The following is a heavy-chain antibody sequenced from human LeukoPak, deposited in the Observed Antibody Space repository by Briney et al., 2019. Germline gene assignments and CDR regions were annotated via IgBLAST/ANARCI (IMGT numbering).Heavy chain of an antibody. CDR3: AGDLVYGSGSLDY. CDR1: GFTFSSYA. J-gene: IGHJ4*02. CDR2: ISDSGGRT. D-gene: IGHD3-10*01. Sequence: GGSLRLSCAASGFTFSSYAMTWVRQAPGKGLEWVSSISDSGGRTYYADSVKGRCTISRDNSKNTLYLQMNSLRAEDTAVYYCAGDLVYGSGSLDYWGQGTLVTVSS. V-gene: IGHV3-23*01.